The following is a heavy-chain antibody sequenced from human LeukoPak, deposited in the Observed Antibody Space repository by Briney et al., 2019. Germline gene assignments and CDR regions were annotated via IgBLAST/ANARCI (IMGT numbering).Heavy chain of an antibody. CDR2: IYYSGST. D-gene: IGHD5-18*01. V-gene: IGHV4-59*08. CDR1: GGSISSSNW. Sequence: PSETLSLTCDVSGGSISSSNWWSWIRQPPGKGLEWIGYIYYSGSTNYNPSLKSRVTISVDTSKNQFSLKLSSVTAADTAVYYCARHALTYTATYYFDYWGQGTLVTVSS. J-gene: IGHJ4*02. CDR3: ARHALTYTATYYFDY.